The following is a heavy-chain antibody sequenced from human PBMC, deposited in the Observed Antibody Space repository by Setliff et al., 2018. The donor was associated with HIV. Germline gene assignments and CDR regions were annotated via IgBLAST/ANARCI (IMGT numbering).Heavy chain of an antibody. CDR1: GGSITGHY. CDR3: ARGLSIFGVATPGFYSFMDV. Sequence: SETLSLTCTVSGGSITGHYWSWIRQPPGKGLEWIGYIHYSGSSNYNPSLKRRVSISLDTSKKQVSLQLNSVTAADTAVYYCARGLSIFGVATPGFYSFMDVWGKGTTVTVSS. J-gene: IGHJ6*03. CDR2: IHYSGSS. V-gene: IGHV4-59*11. D-gene: IGHD3-3*01.